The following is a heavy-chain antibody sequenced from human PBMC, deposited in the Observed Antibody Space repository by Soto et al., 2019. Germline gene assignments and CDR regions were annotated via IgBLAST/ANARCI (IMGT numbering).Heavy chain of an antibody. J-gene: IGHJ6*02. CDR3: ARDRSGLRGYYYGMDV. Sequence: QVQLQESGPGLVKPSQTLSLTCTVSGGSISSGDYYWSWIRQPPGKGLEWIGYIDYSGRTYYNPSLKSRVTISVDTSKNQFSLKLSSVTAADTAVYYCARDRSGLRGYYYGMDVWGHGTTVTVSS. V-gene: IGHV4-30-4*01. CDR2: IDYSGRT. D-gene: IGHD3-3*01. CDR1: GGSISSGDYY.